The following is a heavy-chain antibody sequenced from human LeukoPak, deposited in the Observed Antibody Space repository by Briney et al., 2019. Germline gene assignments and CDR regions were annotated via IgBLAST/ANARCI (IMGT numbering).Heavy chain of an antibody. CDR1: GYTFTGYY. J-gene: IGHJ4*02. Sequence: GASVKVSCKASGYTFTGYYMHWVRQAPGQGLEWMGWINPNSGGTNYAQKFQGRVTMTRDTSISTAYTELSRLRSDDTAVYYCARVVEYYDILTGQLYYFDYWGQGTLVTVSS. CDR3: ARVVEYYDILTGQLYYFDY. D-gene: IGHD3-9*01. CDR2: INPNSGGT. V-gene: IGHV1-2*02.